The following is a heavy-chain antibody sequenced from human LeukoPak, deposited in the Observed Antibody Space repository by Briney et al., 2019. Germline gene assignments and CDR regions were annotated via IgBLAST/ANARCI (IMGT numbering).Heavy chain of an antibody. CDR1: GFTFSRYW. J-gene: IGHJ4*02. D-gene: IGHD3-22*01. V-gene: IGHV3-7*05. Sequence: GGSLRLSCAASGFTFSRYWMSWVRQAPGKGLEWLANINEDGSGKYYVDSVKGRFTMSRDNAKNSLYLQMNSLRAEDTAVYYCARDRGDHDSSGYYGYFDYWGQGALVTVSS. CDR2: INEDGSGK. CDR3: ARDRGDHDSSGYYGYFDY.